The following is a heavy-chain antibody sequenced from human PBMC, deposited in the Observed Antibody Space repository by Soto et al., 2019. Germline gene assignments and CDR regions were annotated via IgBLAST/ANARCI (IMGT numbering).Heavy chain of an antibody. CDR2: TYYRSKWYN. J-gene: IGHJ4*02. CDR3: ARVAPYYCSGGSCYPNNIAYGDYNYDY. D-gene: IGHD2-15*01. Sequence: PSQTLSLTCAISGDSVSSNSAAWNWIRQSPSRGLEWLGRTYYRSKWYNDYAVSVKSRITINPDTSKNQFSLQLNSVTPEDTAVYYCARVAPYYCSGGSCYPNNIAYGDYNYDYCGPGPLVTVSS. V-gene: IGHV6-1*01. CDR1: GDSVSSNSAA.